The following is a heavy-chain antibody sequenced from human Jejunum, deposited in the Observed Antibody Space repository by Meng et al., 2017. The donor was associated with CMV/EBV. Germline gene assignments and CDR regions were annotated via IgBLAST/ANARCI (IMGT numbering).Heavy chain of an antibody. J-gene: IGHJ4*02. D-gene: IGHD1-1*01. CDR1: GFTVSSNF. CDR2: IYPGGNT. CDR3: ARWNGLEPTAYLDY. Sequence: SGFTVSSNFMSWVRQAPGKGLEWVSVIYPGGNTHYTDSVKGRFTISRDNSKNTLYLQMNSLRVEDTGVYYCARWNGLEPTAYLDYWGQGTLVTVSS. V-gene: IGHV3-66*01.